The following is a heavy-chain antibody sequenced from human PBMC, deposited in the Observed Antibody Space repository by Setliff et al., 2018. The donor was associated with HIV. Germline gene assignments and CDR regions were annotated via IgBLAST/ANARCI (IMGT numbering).Heavy chain of an antibody. D-gene: IGHD3-3*01. Sequence: PSETLSLTCAVSGASIDRGSYYWSWIRQPAGKGLEWIGRIYTSGSTNYNPSLKSRVTISLDTSKNQFSLKLSSVTAADTAVYYCARGLSIFGVATPGFYSFMDVWGKGTTVTVSS. CDR2: IYTSGST. CDR1: GASIDRGSYY. CDR3: ARGLSIFGVATPGFYSFMDV. J-gene: IGHJ6*03. V-gene: IGHV4-61*02.